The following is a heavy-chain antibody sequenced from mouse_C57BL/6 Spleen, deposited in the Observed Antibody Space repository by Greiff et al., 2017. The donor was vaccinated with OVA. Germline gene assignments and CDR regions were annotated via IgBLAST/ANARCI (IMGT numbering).Heavy chain of an antibody. Sequence: VQLQQPGAELVKPGASVKLSCKASGYTFTSYWMHWVKQRPGQGLEWIGMIHPNSGSTNYNEKFTSRATLTVDKSSSTAYMQLSSLTSEDSAVYYCASSTTVGGLYWYFDVWGTGTTVTVSS. CDR2: IHPNSGST. D-gene: IGHD1-1*01. V-gene: IGHV1-64*01. J-gene: IGHJ1*03. CDR3: ASSTTVGGLYWYFDV. CDR1: GYTFTSYW.